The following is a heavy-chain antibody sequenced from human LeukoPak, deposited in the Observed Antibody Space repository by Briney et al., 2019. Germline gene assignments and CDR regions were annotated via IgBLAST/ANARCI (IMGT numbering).Heavy chain of an antibody. V-gene: IGHV3-30*02. D-gene: IGHD1-1*01. CDR1: GFTFSNFG. J-gene: IGHJ4*02. CDR2: IQFDGSNK. Sequence: PGGSLRLSCAASGFTFSNFGMQWVRQAPGKGREWVAFIQFDGSNKYYADSVKGRFTISRDNSKNTLYLQMDSLKPEDTAVYYCGNDATTTVFDYWGQGTLVTVSS. CDR3: GNDATTTVFDY.